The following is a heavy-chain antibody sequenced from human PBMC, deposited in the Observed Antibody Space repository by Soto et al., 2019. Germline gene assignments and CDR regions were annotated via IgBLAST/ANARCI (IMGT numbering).Heavy chain of an antibody. V-gene: IGHV5-10-1*01. CDR3: ARGYYYDSSGYSGIYGMDV. CDR2: IDPSDSYT. CDR1: GYNFSSQW. D-gene: IGHD3-22*01. J-gene: IGHJ6*02. Sequence: GESLKISCKGSGYNFSSQWIAWVRQKPGKGLEWMGRIDPSDSYTNYSPSFQGHVTISADKSISTAYLQWSSLKASDTAMYYCARGYYYDSSGYSGIYGMDVWGQGTTVTVS.